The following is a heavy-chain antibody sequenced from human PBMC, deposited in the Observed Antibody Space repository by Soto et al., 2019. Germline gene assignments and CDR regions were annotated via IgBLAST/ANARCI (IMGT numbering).Heavy chain of an antibody. CDR1: GFTFSSYA. CDR3: ATGGTI. D-gene: IGHD3-16*01. V-gene: IGHV3-23*01. J-gene: IGHJ3*02. Sequence: PGGSLRLSCAASGFTFSSYAMTWVRQAPGKGLEWVSGISGSGDSTYYADSVKGRFTISRDNSKNTLYLHMSGLRAEDTAVYYCATGGTIWGQGTMVTVSS. CDR2: ISGSGDST.